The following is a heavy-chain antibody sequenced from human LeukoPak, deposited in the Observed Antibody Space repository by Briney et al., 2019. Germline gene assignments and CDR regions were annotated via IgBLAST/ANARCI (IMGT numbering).Heavy chain of an antibody. V-gene: IGHV3-7*01. CDR1: GFTFNTHW. J-gene: IGHJ4*02. D-gene: IGHD1-20*01. CDR2: IKEDGSKT. Sequence: GGSLRLSCVASGFTFNTHWVSWVRQAPGKGLEWVANIKEDGSKTDYVDSVKGRFTISRDNAKNSLYLQMNSLRAEDTAVFYCAIGGAVTGRWSYWGQGTLVTVSS. CDR3: AIGGAVTGRWSY.